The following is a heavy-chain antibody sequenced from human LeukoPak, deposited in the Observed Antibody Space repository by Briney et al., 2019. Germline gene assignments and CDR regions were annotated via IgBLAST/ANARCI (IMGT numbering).Heavy chain of an antibody. Sequence: GSVTVSCKASGYTFTSYDINWVGQAPGQGVERMGWMKPKSGKTDYAQKFQGRVTITRNTSISTSYMELSSLRSQDTAVYYCARGVPYDFWSGYYKGLVDYWGQGTLVTVSS. D-gene: IGHD3-3*01. V-gene: IGHV1-8*02. J-gene: IGHJ4*02. CDR1: GYTFTSYD. CDR3: ARGVPYDFWSGYYKGLVDY. CDR2: MKPKSGKT.